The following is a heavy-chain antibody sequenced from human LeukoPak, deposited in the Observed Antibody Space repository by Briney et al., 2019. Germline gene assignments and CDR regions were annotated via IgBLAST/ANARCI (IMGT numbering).Heavy chain of an antibody. CDR2: ISYDGSNK. CDR3: AKDLLHQLLPLYYFDY. J-gene: IGHJ4*02. V-gene: IGHV3-30-3*01. D-gene: IGHD2-2*01. CDR1: GFTLSSYA. Sequence: GGSLRLSCAASGFTLSSYAMHWVRQAPGKGLEWVAVISYDGSNKYYADSVKGRFTISRDNSKNTLYLQMNSLRAEDTAVYYCAKDLLHQLLPLYYFDYWGQGTLVTVSS.